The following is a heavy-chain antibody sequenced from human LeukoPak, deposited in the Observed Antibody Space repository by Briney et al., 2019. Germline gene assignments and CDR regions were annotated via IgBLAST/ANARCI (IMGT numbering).Heavy chain of an antibody. CDR3: ARDAADSSGYYYFDY. CDR1: GFTSSDYY. Sequence: GGSLRLSCAASGFTSSDYYMSWIRQAPGKGLEWVSYISSSGSTIYYADSVKGRFTISRDNAKNSLYLQMNSLRAEDTAVYYCARDAADSSGYYYFDYWGQGTLVTVSS. D-gene: IGHD3-22*01. CDR2: ISSSGSTI. V-gene: IGHV3-11*01. J-gene: IGHJ4*02.